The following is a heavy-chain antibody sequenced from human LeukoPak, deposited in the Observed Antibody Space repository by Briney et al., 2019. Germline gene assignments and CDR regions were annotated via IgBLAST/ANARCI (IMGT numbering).Heavy chain of an antibody. CDR1: GFTFGSYG. J-gene: IGHJ4*02. D-gene: IGHD1-1*01. V-gene: IGHV3-30*02. Sequence: GGSLRLSCAVSGFTFGSYGMHWVRQAPGKGLEWEAFIRFDGSNKYYADSVKGRFTISRDNSKNTLYLQMNSLGPEDTAVYYCAKIPAGNEDLDCWGQGTLVTVSS. CDR2: IRFDGSNK. CDR3: AKIPAGNEDLDC.